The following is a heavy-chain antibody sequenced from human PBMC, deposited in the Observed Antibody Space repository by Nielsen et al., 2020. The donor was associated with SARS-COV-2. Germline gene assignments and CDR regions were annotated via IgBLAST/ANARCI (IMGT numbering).Heavy chain of an antibody. Sequence: ASVKVSCKASGYTFTSYIIHWVRQAPRQRLEWMGWINACNGKTEFSQKFQGRVTITTDTSASTVYMELSSLRSEDTAVYYCARDQTSVTLFGLMISYDAFDIWGRGTTVTVSS. CDR3: ARDQTSVTLFGLMISYDAFDI. CDR2: INACNGKT. CDR1: GYTFTSYI. D-gene: IGHD3-3*01. J-gene: IGHJ3*02. V-gene: IGHV1-3*01.